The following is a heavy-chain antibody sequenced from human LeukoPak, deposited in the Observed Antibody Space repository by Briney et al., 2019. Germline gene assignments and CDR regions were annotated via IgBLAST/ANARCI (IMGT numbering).Heavy chain of an antibody. D-gene: IGHD1-26*01. CDR1: GGSISSYY. V-gene: IGHV4-59*01. CDR3: ASAIVGATFDY. Sequence: PSETLSLTCTGSGGSISSYYWSWIRQPPGKGLEWIGYIYYSGSTNYNPSLKSRVTISVDTSKNQFSLKLSSVTAADTAVYYCASAIVGATFDYWGQGTLVTVSS. J-gene: IGHJ4*02. CDR2: IYYSGST.